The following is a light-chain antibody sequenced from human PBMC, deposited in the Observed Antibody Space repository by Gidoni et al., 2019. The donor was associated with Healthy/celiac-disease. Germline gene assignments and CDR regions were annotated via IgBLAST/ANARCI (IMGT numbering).Light chain of an antibody. Sequence: DIQMTQSPSPLSASVGDRVTSTCRASQSISSFLNWNQQKPGKAPKLLIYAASSLQSGVPSRFRGSGSGAVFTLTISRLQPEDFATYYWQQGYSTPRTFGQGTKVEIK. CDR2: AAS. V-gene: IGKV1-39*01. CDR1: QSISSF. J-gene: IGKJ1*01. CDR3: QQGYSTPRT.